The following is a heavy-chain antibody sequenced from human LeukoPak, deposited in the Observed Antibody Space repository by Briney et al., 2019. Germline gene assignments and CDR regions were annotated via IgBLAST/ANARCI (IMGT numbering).Heavy chain of an antibody. D-gene: IGHD3-22*01. CDR3: ARGTYYDRSGYYLDY. V-gene: IGHV3-74*01. CDR2: INGDGTST. J-gene: IGHJ4*02. Sequence: PGGSLRLSCAASGFTLSSYWMHWVRQAPGKGLVWVSRINGDGTSTNYADSVKGRFTISRDNAKSTLYLQMNSLRAEDTAVYYCARGTYYDRSGYYLDYWGQGTLVPVSS. CDR1: GFTLSSYW.